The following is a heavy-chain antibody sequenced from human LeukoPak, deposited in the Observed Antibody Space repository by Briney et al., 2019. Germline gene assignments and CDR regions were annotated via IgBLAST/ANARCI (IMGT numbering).Heavy chain of an antibody. CDR1: RGSFSDYS. V-gene: IGHV4-34*01. CDR2: INHSGST. Sequence: SETLSLTCAVYRGSFSDYSWSWIRQPPGKGLEWIGEINHSGSTNYNPSLKSRVTISVDTSKNQFSLNLSSVTAADTAVYYCAGDYARFQLSSFDYWGQGTLVTVSS. J-gene: IGHJ4*02. CDR3: AGDYARFQLSSFDY. D-gene: IGHD3-16*01.